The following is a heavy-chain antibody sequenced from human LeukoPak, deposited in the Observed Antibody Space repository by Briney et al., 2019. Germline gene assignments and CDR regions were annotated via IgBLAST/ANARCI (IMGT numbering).Heavy chain of an antibody. J-gene: IGHJ5*02. CDR3: AGVMAARRPWRFDP. D-gene: IGHD6-6*01. Sequence: SETLSLTCTVSGGSISSYYWSWIRQPPGKGLEWSGYIYYSGSTNYNPSPKSRVTISVDTSKNQFSLKLSSLTAADTPVYYCAGVMAARRPWRFDPGGGGTLVTVSS. V-gene: IGHV4-59*01. CDR1: GGSISSYY. CDR2: IYYSGST.